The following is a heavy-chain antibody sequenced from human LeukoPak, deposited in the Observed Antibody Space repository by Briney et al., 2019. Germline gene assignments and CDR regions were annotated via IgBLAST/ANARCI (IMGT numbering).Heavy chain of an antibody. Sequence: GESLKISCKGSGYSFSSYWIAWVRQMPGKGLEWMGVIYPRDSRTTYSTSFQDQVTISADKSISTAYLQWTSLKASDTAMYYCARHLSDITSSPNYWGPGTLVTVSS. CDR3: ARHLSDITSSPNY. V-gene: IGHV5-51*01. D-gene: IGHD2-2*01. CDR1: GYSFSSYW. J-gene: IGHJ4*02. CDR2: IYPRDSRT.